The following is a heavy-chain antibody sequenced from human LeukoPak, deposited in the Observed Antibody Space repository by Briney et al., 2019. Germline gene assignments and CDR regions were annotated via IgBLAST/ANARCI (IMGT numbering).Heavy chain of an antibody. J-gene: IGHJ4*02. D-gene: IGHD3-10*01. CDR2: IIPIFGTA. V-gene: IGHV1-69*05. CDR1: GGTFSSYA. Sequence: GASVKVSCKASGGTFSSYAISWVRQAPGQGLEWMGRIIPIFGTANYAQEFQGRVTITTDESTSTAYMELSSLRSEDTAVYYCASQTRRGDYWGQGTLVTVSS. CDR3: ASQTRRGDY.